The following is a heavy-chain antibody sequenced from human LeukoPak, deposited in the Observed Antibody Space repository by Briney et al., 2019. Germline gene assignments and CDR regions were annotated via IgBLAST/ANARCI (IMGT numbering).Heavy chain of an antibody. CDR3: ARVPNYDFWSGYLDY. CDR1: GFTVSNNY. CDR2: IYSGGST. J-gene: IGHJ4*02. D-gene: IGHD3-3*01. V-gene: IGHV3-66*02. Sequence: PGGSLRLSCAASGFTVSNNYMSWVRQAPGKGLEWVSVIYSGGSTYYADSVKGRFTISRDKPKNTLYLQMNSLRAEDTAVYYCARVPNYDFWSGYLDYWGQGTLVTVSS.